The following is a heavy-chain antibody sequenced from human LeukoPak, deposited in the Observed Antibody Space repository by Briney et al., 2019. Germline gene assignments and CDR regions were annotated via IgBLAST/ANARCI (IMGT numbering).Heavy chain of an antibody. CDR2: ISGSGGST. CDR1: GFTFSSYA. J-gene: IGHJ4*02. D-gene: IGHD5-18*01. Sequence: GGFLRLSCAASGFTFSSYAMSWVRQAPGKGLEWVSAISGSGGSTYYADSVKGRFTISRDNSKNTLYLQMNSLRAEDTAVYYCAKGGWIQLWLDYWGQGTLVTVSS. CDR3: AKGGWIQLWLDY. V-gene: IGHV3-23*01.